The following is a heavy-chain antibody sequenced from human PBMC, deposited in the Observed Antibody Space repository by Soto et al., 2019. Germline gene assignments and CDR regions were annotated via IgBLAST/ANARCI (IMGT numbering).Heavy chain of an antibody. D-gene: IGHD4-17*01. V-gene: IGHV4-4*02. CDR3: ATRRDGGPV. CDR2: IYHTGST. Sequence: SETLSLTCGVSGGSISTMDWWTWVRQPPGKGLQWIGEIYHTGSTNYNPALQSRVTISIDESRTSFSLNLHSVTASDTAVYYCATRRDGGPVWGQGMRVTVSS. J-gene: IGHJ4*02. CDR1: GGSISTMDW.